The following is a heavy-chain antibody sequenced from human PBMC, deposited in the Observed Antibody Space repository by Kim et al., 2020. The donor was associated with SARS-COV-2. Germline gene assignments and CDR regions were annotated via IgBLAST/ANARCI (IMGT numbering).Heavy chain of an antibody. CDR1: GYTFTSYA. CDR2: INAGNGNT. D-gene: IGHD3-10*01. V-gene: IGHV1-3*01. Sequence: ASVKVSCKASGYTFTSYAMHWVRQAPGQRLEWMGWINAGNGNTKYSQKFQGRVTITRDTSASTAYMELSSLRSEDTAVYYCALSMVRGVTRVNYFDYWGQGTLVTVSS. J-gene: IGHJ4*02. CDR3: ALSMVRGVTRVNYFDY.